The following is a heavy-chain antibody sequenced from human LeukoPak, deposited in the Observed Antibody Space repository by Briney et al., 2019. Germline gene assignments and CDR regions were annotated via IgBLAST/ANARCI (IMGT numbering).Heavy chain of an antibody. CDR2: ISSSSNYI. J-gene: IGHJ3*02. CDR1: GFTFSTYS. CDR3: ARCGGFAAVTPLCDAFDI. D-gene: IGHD4-23*01. Sequence: GGSLRLSCAASGFTFSTYSMNWVRQAPGKGLEWVSSISSSSNYIYYADSVKGRFTISRDNAKNSLYLQMNSLRAEDTAVYYCARCGGFAAVTPLCDAFDIWGQGTMVTGSS. V-gene: IGHV3-21*01.